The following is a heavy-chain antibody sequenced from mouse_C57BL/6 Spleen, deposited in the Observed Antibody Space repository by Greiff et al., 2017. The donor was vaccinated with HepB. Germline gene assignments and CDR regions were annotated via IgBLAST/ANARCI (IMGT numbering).Heavy chain of an antibody. Sequence: QVQLQQSGPELVKPGASVKISCKASGYAFSSYWMNWVKQRPGKGLEWIGRIYPGDGDTNYNGKFKGKATLTADKSSSTAYMQLSSLTSEDSAVYLCAMYDYGDGFDYWGQGTPVTVSA. V-gene: IGHV1-82*01. CDR1: GYAFSSYW. CDR2: IYPGDGDT. J-gene: IGHJ3*01. D-gene: IGHD2-4*01. CDR3: AMYDYGDGFDY.